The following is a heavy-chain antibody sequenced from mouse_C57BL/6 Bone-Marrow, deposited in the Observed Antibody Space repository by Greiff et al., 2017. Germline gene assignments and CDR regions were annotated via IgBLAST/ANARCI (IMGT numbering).Heavy chain of an antibody. CDR2: ISNLAYSI. Sequence: EVKLVESGGGLVQPGGSLKLSCAASGFTFSDYGMAWVRQAPRKGPEWVAFISNLAYSIYYADTVTGRFTISRENAKNTLSLEMSSLRSEDTAMYYCARHYYGSSYGFAYWGQGTLVTVSA. CDR3: ARHYYGSSYGFAY. J-gene: IGHJ3*01. V-gene: IGHV5-15*01. CDR1: GFTFSDYG. D-gene: IGHD1-1*01.